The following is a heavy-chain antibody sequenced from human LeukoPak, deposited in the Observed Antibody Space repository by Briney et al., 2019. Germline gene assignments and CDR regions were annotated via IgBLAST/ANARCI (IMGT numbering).Heavy chain of an antibody. J-gene: IGHJ3*02. V-gene: IGHV5-51*01. D-gene: IGHD6-6*01. CDR2: IYPGDSDT. CDR3: ARQGSSSEDAFDI. Sequence: GESLKISCQGSGYSFTSYWIGWVRQMPGKGLEWMGIIYPGDSDTRYSPSFQGQVTISADKSISTAYLQWSSLKASDTAMYYCARQGSSSEDAFDIWGQGTMVTVSS. CDR1: GYSFTSYW.